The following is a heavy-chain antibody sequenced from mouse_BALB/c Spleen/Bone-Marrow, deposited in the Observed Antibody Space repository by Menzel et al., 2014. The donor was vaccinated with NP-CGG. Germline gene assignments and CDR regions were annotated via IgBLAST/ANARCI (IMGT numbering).Heavy chain of an antibody. Sequence: LQQSGSELVRPGASVKLSCKASGYTFTSYWMHWVKQRPGQGLEWIGTIYPGSGSTNYDEKFKNKATLTLDTSSSAAYMQLRSLTSEDSAVYECTRGDYPYFPMDYWGQGTSVTVSS. V-gene: IGHV1S22*01. CDR1: GYTFTSYW. CDR3: TRGDYPYFPMDY. J-gene: IGHJ4*01. CDR2: IYPGSGST. D-gene: IGHD2-4*01.